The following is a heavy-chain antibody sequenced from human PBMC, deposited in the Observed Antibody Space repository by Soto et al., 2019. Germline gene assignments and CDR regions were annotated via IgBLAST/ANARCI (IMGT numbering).Heavy chain of an antibody. CDR2: IIPILGIA. Sequence: QVQLVQSGAEVKKPGSSVKVACKASGGSFSSYTISWVRQAPGQGLEWMGRIIPILGIANYGQKFQGRVTITADKSTSTAYMELSSLRSEDTAVYYCARDRELFDPWGQGTLVTVSS. CDR3: ARDRELFDP. CDR1: GGSFSSYT. J-gene: IGHJ5*02. D-gene: IGHD3-10*01. V-gene: IGHV1-69*08.